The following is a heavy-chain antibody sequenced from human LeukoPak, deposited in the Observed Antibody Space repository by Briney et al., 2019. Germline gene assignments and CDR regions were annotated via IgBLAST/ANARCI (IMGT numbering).Heavy chain of an antibody. CDR2: ISYDGSNK. Sequence: GGSLRLSCAASGFTFSSYAMHWVRQAPGKGLEWVAVISYDGSNKYYADSVKGRFTISRDNSKNTLYLQMNSLRAEDTAVYYCARGRIAAAALDYWGQGTLITVSS. V-gene: IGHV3-30-3*01. CDR3: ARGRIAAAALDY. D-gene: IGHD6-13*01. CDR1: GFTFSSYA. J-gene: IGHJ4*02.